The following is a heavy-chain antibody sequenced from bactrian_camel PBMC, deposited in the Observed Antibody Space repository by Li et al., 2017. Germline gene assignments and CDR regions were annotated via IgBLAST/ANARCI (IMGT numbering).Heavy chain of an antibody. J-gene: IGHJ4*01. Sequence: HVQLVESGGGSVQAGGSLTLSCAVSGYTSSDFCMDWFRQAPGKEREGDARIDSDGSTAYGDSVKGRFTISRDNAKNTVYLQMNSLKPEDTAVYFCVRDSPPWILAGDAYWGQGTQVTVS. D-gene: IGHD1*01. V-gene: IGHV3S6*01. CDR3: VRDSPPWILAGDAY. CDR1: GYTSSDFC. CDR2: IDSDGST.